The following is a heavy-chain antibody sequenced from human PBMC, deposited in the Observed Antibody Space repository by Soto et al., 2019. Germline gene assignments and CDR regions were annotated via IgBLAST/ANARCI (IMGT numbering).Heavy chain of an antibody. Sequence: QVQLMQSGAEVKKPGASVKVSCKASGDTFTDYYIHWVRQAPGQGLEWMGTVNPSGGHTTYAQHSLGRVTMTRDTSNSTLYMELTSLTSDDTAIYYCARGGHVVVVTAALDYWGQGTLVTVSS. D-gene: IGHD2-21*02. CDR2: VNPSGGHT. J-gene: IGHJ4*02. V-gene: IGHV1-46*01. CDR1: GDTFTDYY. CDR3: ARGGHVVVVTAALDY.